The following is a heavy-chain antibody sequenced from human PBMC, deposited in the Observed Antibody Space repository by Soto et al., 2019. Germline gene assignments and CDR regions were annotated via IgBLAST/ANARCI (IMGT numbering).Heavy chain of an antibody. CDR3: ARYSGIGYYDSSGYYSDAFDI. V-gene: IGHV3-21*01. J-gene: IGHJ3*02. D-gene: IGHD3-22*01. CDR2: ISSSSSYI. CDR1: GFTFSSYS. Sequence: GGSLRLSCAASGFTFSSYSMNWVRQAPGKGLEWVSSISSSSSYIYYADSVKGRFTISRDNAKNSLYLQMNSLRAEDTAVYYCARYSGIGYYDSSGYYSDAFDIWGQGTMVTVSS.